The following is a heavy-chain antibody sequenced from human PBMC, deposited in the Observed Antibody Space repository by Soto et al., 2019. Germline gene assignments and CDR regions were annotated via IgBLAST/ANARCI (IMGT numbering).Heavy chain of an antibody. D-gene: IGHD3-22*01. CDR3: ARYEVISTNYFDY. CDR2: IYYSGST. Sequence: QVQLQESGPGLVKPSQTLSLTCTVSGGSISSGDYYWSWIRQPPGKGLEWIGYIYYSGSTYYNPSLKRRVTISVDTSKNQFSLKLSSVTAADTAVYYCARYEVISTNYFDYWGQGTLGTVSS. CDR1: GGSISSGDYY. J-gene: IGHJ4*02. V-gene: IGHV4-30-4*08.